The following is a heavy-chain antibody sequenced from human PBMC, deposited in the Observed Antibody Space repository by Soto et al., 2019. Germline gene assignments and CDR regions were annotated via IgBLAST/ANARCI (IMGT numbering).Heavy chain of an antibody. Sequence: SQTVSLTCAILVDSVSTTSSTWYWTRQSPSRGLEWLGRTYYRSKWFNDYAVSVKGRISINPDTSNNQFSLQLNSVTPDDTAIDYCARLIVNSWLDFWGKGTLVTVSS. V-gene: IGHV6-1*01. CDR3: ARLIVNSWLDF. CDR2: TYYRSKWFN. J-gene: IGHJ5*01. D-gene: IGHD1-26*01. CDR1: VDSVSTTSST.